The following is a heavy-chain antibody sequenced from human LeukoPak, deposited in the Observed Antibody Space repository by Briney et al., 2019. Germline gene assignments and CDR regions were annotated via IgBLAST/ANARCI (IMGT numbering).Heavy chain of an antibody. V-gene: IGHV3-21*05. Sequence: GSLRLSCAASGFTFSSYAMSWVRQAPGKGLEWVSYISSRGSHIYYADSVKGRFTISRDNAKNSLYLQMNSLRAEDTAVYYCARDGYYYYMDVWGKGTTVTVSS. CDR3: ARDGYYYYMDV. J-gene: IGHJ6*03. CDR2: ISSRGSHI. CDR1: GFTFSSYA.